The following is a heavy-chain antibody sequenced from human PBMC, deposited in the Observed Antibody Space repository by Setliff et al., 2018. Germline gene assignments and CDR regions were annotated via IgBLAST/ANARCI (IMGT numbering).Heavy chain of an antibody. D-gene: IGHD3-16*01. J-gene: IGHJ4*02. CDR3: ARLPNYVWGSPVDY. Sequence: SETLSLTCTVSGASITNINYYWGLIRQPPGKGLEWIGSIFYSGRTFYNPSLKSRVTISVGTSKNQFPLTLSSVTAADTAVYYCARLPNYVWGSPVDYWGQGTLVTVSS. CDR2: IFYSGRT. CDR1: GASITNINYY. V-gene: IGHV4-39*01.